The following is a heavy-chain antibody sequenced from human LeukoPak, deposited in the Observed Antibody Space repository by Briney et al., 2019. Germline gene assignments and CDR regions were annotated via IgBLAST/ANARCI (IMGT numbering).Heavy chain of an antibody. CDR3: HRTSYGSGSYYRGAFDI. CDR2: IIPIFGTA. CDR1: GGTFSSYA. V-gene: IGHV1-69*05. J-gene: IGHJ3*02. D-gene: IGHD3-10*01. Sequence: SVKVSCKASGGTFSSYAISWVRQAPGQGLEWMGGIIPIFGTANYAQKFQGRVTITTDESTSTAYMELSSLRSEDTAVYYCHRTSYGSGSYYRGAFDIWGQGTMVTVSS.